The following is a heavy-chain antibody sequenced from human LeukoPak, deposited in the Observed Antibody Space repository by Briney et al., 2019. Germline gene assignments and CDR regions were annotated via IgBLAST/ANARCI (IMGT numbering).Heavy chain of an antibody. D-gene: IGHD5-18*01. CDR3: ARDSPDGYTSGHYYYYLDV. CDR2: IHSGGTT. CDR1: GGSMNRFY. Sequence: PSETLSLTCTVSGGSMNRFYWAWIRQPAGRGLEWIGRIHSGGTTNYNPSLVSRLTISLDTSKNQFSLNLNSVTAADTAVYYCARDSPDGYTSGHYYYYLDVWGKGTTVTVSS. V-gene: IGHV4-4*07. J-gene: IGHJ6*03.